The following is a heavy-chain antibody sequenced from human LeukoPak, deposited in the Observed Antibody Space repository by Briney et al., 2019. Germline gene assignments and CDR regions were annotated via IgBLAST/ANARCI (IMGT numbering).Heavy chain of an antibody. V-gene: IGHV4-39*01. CDR2: IYYSGST. J-gene: IGHJ2*01. CDR1: GGSISSSSYY. Sequence: PSETLSLTCTVSGGSISSSSYYWGWIRQPPGKGLEWIGSIYYSGSTYYNPSLKSRVTISVDTSKNQFSLKLSSVTAADTAVYYCATRGWNWYFDLWGRGTLVTVSS. D-gene: IGHD3-10*01. CDR3: ATRGWNWYFDL.